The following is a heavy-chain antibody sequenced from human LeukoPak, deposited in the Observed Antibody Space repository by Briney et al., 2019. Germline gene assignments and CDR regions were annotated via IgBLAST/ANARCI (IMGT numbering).Heavy chain of an antibody. Sequence: PXGSLXLSCAASGFIFSHYGMNWVRQAPGKGLEWVSGITSRSTTYYADSVKGRFTISRDNSKNMVWLQINSPTAEDTATYYCAKDGNWARFEDWGQGTLVTVSS. CDR3: AKDGNWARFED. CDR2: ITSRSTT. D-gene: IGHD7-27*01. CDR1: GFIFSHYG. V-gene: IGHV3-23*01. J-gene: IGHJ4*02.